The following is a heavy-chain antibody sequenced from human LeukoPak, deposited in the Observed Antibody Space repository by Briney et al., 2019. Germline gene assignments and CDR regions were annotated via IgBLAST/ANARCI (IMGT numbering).Heavy chain of an antibody. V-gene: IGHV1-18*01. CDR1: GYTFTIYG. D-gene: IGHD1-26*01. CDR3: ARDLEGASNFDY. J-gene: IGHJ4*02. CDR2: ISDYNGNT. Sequence: ASVKVSCKASGYTFTIYGITWVRQAPGQGLEWMGWISDYNGNTNYAQKFQGRVTMTTDTSTTTGYMELRSLRSDDTAVYYCARDLEGASNFDYWGQGTLVTVSS.